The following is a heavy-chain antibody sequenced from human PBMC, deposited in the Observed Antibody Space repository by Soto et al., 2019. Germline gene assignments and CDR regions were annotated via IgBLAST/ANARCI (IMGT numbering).Heavy chain of an antibody. CDR1: GGTFSSYA. J-gene: IGHJ4*02. Sequence: ASVKVSCKASGGTFSSYAISWVRQAPGQGLEWMGGIIPIFVTANYAQKFQGRVTITADESTSTAYMELSSLRSEDTAVYYCWALYSSSWYLRFDYWGQGTLVTVSS. D-gene: IGHD6-13*01. CDR3: WALYSSSWYLRFDY. V-gene: IGHV1-69*13. CDR2: IIPIFVTA.